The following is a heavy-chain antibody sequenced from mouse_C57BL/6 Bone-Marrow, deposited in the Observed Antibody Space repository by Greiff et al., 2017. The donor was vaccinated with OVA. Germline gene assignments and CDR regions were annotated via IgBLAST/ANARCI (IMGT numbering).Heavy chain of an antibody. CDR3: ARRGAMDY. Sequence: VKLMESGAELARPGASVKMSCKASGYTFTSYTMHWVKQRPGQGLEWIGYINPSSGYTKYNQKFKDKATLTADKSSSTAYMQLSSLTSEDSAVYYCARRGAMDYWGQGTSVTVSS. J-gene: IGHJ4*01. CDR2: INPSSGYT. V-gene: IGHV1-4*01. CDR1: GYTFTSYT.